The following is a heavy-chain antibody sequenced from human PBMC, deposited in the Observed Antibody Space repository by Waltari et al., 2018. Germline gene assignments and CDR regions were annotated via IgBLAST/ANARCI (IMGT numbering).Heavy chain of an antibody. CDR1: GGSFRGSY. D-gene: IGHD3-16*01. CDR2: INHRGST. J-gene: IGHJ4*02. V-gene: IGHV4-34*01. Sequence: QVQLQQWGAGLLKPSETLSLTCAVSGGSFRGSYWSWLCQPPGKGLEWIGEINHRGSTNYNPSLKSRVTISVDTSKNQFSLKLSSVTAADTAVYYCARGDDYVWGSYSLTTLYFDYWGQGTLVTVSS. CDR3: ARGDDYVWGSYSLTTLYFDY.